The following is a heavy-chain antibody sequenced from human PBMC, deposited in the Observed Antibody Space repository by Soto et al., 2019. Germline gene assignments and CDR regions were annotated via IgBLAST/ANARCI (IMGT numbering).Heavy chain of an antibody. Sequence: LSLTCAVSGGSISSGGYSWSWIRQPPGKGLEWIGYIYHSGSTYYNPSLKSRVTISVDRSKNQFSLKLSSVTAADTAVYYCARGTGDTHNWFDPWGQGTLVTVSS. V-gene: IGHV4-30-2*01. CDR1: GGSISSGGYS. CDR2: IYHSGST. CDR3: ARGTGDTHNWFDP. J-gene: IGHJ5*02. D-gene: IGHD7-27*01.